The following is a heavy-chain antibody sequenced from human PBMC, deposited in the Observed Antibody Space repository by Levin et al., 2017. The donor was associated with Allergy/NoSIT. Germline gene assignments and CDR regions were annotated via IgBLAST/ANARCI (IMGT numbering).Heavy chain of an antibody. CDR2: ISGSGGST. CDR1: GFTFSSYA. CDR3: AKDRGIAVAGRRYGGAFDI. Sequence: HPGGSLRLSCAASGFTFSSYAMSWVRQAPGKGLEWVSAISGSGGSTYYADSVKGRFTISRDNSKNTLYLQMNSLRAEDTAVYYCAKDRGIAVAGRRYGGAFDIWGQGTMVTVSS. V-gene: IGHV3-23*01. D-gene: IGHD6-19*01. J-gene: IGHJ3*02.